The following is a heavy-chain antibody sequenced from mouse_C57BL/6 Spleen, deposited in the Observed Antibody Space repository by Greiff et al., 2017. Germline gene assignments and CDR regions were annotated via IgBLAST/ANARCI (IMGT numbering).Heavy chain of an antibody. Sequence: VQLQQPGAELVMPGASVKLSCKASGYTFTSYWMHWVKQRPGQGLEWIGEIDPSDSYTNYNQKFKGKSTLTVDKSSSTAYMQLSGLTSEDSAVYYCARNWDYYGSHYWGQGTTLTVSS. CDR1: GYTFTSYW. CDR2: IDPSDSYT. J-gene: IGHJ2*01. D-gene: IGHD1-1*01. CDR3: ARNWDYYGSHY. V-gene: IGHV1-69*01.